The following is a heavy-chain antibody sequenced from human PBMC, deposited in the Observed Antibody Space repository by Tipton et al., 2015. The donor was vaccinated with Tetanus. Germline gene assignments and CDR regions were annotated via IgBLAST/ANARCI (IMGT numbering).Heavy chain of an antibody. CDR2: INHSGST. V-gene: IGHV4-34*01. D-gene: IGHD6-13*01. CDR1: GGSFSGYY. Sequence: LSLTCAVYGGSFSGYYWSWIRQPPGKGLEWIGEINHSGSTNYNPSLKSRVTISVDTSKNQFSLKLSSVTAADTAVYYCAREYSSSFDYWGQGTLVTVSS. J-gene: IGHJ4*02. CDR3: AREYSSSFDY.